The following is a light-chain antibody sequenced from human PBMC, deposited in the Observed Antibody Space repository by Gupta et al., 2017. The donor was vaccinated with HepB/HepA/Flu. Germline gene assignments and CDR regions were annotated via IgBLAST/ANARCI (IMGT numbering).Light chain of an antibody. V-gene: IGKV3-15*01. CDR3: QQHNNWPPIT. CDR2: GAS. CDR1: HGIGSD. J-gene: IGKJ5*01. Sequence: EIVMTQSPATLSVSPGERVTLSCGASHGIGSDLVWYQQKPGRAPTLLIYGASTRATGVPARFSGSGSGTDFTLTISGLQSEDLAVYYCQQHNNWPPITFGQGTRLEIK.